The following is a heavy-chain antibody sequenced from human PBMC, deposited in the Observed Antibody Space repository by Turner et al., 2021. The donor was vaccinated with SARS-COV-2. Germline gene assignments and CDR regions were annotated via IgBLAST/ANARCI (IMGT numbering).Heavy chain of an antibody. J-gene: IGHJ5*02. Sequence: EVNKPGSSVKVSCKASGGTFSTYAISWVRQAPGQGLEWMGGIIPILGMTNYAQKFQGRVTITADKSTSTAYMELSSLRSEDTAAYYCARGPPGDDFWSGYRPNWFDPWGQGTLVTVSS. D-gene: IGHD3-3*01. CDR1: GGTFSTYA. CDR2: IIPILGMT. V-gene: IGHV1-69*10. CDR3: ARGPPGDDFWSGYRPNWFDP.